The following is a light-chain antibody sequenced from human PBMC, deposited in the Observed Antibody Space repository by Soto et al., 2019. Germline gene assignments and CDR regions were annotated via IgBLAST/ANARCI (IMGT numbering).Light chain of an antibody. Sequence: EIVMTQSPDTLSVSPGERATLSCRASQYVGRNVAWYQQRPGQAPRLLIHGTSTRAADIPARFSGSVSGTEFTLTINSLQPEDFVIYYCQQYNNWPPMSTFGQGTKLEMK. V-gene: IGKV3-15*01. CDR3: QQYNNWPPMST. J-gene: IGKJ2*01. CDR1: QYVGRN. CDR2: GTS.